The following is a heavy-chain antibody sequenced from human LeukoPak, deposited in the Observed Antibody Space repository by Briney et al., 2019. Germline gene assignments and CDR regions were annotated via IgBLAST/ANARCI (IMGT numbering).Heavy chain of an antibody. J-gene: IGHJ4*02. CDR1: GYSFTTYW. CDR2: IYPGDSDI. D-gene: IGHD5-12*01. V-gene: IGHV5-51*01. CDR3: ARRAYSGYEFDY. Sequence: GESLKISCKGSGYSFTTYWIAWVRQMPGKGPGWMGIIYPGDSDIRYSPSFQGQVTISVDKSISTAYLQWSSLKASDTAMYYCARRAYSGYEFDYWGQGTLVTVSS.